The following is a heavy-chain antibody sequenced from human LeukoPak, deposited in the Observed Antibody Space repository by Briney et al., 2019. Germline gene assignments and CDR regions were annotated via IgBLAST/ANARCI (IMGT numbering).Heavy chain of an antibody. CDR1: GYGFTSYW. CDR3: ARRRGYAYYDSSGYYDY. V-gene: IGHV5-51*01. Sequence: GESLKISCKGSGYGFTSYWIGWVRQMPGKGLEWMGIIYPGDSDTRYSPSFQGQVTISADKSISTAYLQWSSLKASDTAMYYCARRRGYAYYDSSGYYDYWGQGTLVTVSS. J-gene: IGHJ4*02. D-gene: IGHD3-22*01. CDR2: IYPGDSDT.